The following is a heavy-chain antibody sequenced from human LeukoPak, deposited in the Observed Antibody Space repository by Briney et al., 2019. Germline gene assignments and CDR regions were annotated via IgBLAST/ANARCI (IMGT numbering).Heavy chain of an antibody. CDR1: GGSFSGYY. V-gene: IGHV4-34*01. CDR2: INHSGSN. CDR3: ASNYGRAAARPRANYSYYMDV. D-gene: IGHD6-6*01. Sequence: PSETLSLTRAVCGGSFSGYYGRWIRQPPGKGREWIGEINHSGSNNQHPALKSRVTISLDTSKNQFSLNLSSVPAADTAVYYCASNYGRAAARPRANYSYYMDVWGKGTTVTVSS. J-gene: IGHJ6*03.